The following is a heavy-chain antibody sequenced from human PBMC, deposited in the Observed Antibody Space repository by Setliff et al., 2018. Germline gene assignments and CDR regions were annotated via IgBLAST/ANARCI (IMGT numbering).Heavy chain of an antibody. J-gene: IGHJ6*02. D-gene: IGHD5-12*01. Sequence: PSETLSLTCTVSGGSIINSYYWSWIRQPAGKGLEWIGRISTSGSTNYNPSLKSRVTVSLDTSKNQFSLKLTSVTAADTAVYYCARDQWVRSPPLYFSYSMDVWVPETLLVTVSS. V-gene: IGHV4-4*07. CDR1: GGSIINSYY. CDR2: ISTSGST. CDR3: ARDQWVRSPPLYFSYSMDV.